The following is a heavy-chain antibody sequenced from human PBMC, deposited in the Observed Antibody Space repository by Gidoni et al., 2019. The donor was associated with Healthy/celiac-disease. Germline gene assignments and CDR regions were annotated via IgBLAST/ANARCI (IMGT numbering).Heavy chain of an antibody. CDR2: ISYDGSNK. CDR3: AKDPTGGYIAIDY. J-gene: IGHJ4*02. D-gene: IGHD2-8*02. Sequence: EWVAVISYDGSNKYYADSVKGRFTISRDNSKNTLYLQMNSLRAEDTAVYYCAKDPTGGYIAIDYWGQGTLVTVSS. V-gene: IGHV3-30*18.